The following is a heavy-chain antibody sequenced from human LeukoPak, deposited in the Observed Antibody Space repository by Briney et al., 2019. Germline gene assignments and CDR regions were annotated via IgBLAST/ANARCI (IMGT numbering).Heavy chain of an antibody. J-gene: IGHJ4*02. Sequence: ETLSLTCTVSGGSISSGGYYWSWIRQAPGKGLEWVANIKQDGGQIYYLESVKGRFTVSRDNAKNSLYLQMNSLRAEDTAVYYCARLGARQMLEYWGQGTLVTVSS. D-gene: IGHD4-17*01. V-gene: IGHV3-7*01. CDR2: IKQDGGQI. CDR3: ARLGARQMLEY. CDR1: GGSISSGGYY.